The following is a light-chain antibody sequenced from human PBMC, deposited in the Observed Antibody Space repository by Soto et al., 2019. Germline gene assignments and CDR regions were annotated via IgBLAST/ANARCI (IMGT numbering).Light chain of an antibody. Sequence: QSALTQPPSASGSPGQLVTISCTGTSSDVGGYNYVSWYQQHPGKAPKLMIYEVSKRPSGVPDRFSGSKSGNTASLAVSGLQAEDEADYYCSSYVGSNNLVFGGGTKLTVL. CDR1: SSDVGGYNY. V-gene: IGLV2-8*01. CDR2: EVS. J-gene: IGLJ2*01. CDR3: SSYVGSNNLV.